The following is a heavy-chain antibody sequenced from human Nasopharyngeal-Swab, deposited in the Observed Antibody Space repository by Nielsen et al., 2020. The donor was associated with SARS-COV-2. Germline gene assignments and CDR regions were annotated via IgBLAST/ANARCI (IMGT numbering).Heavy chain of an antibody. CDR3: ARGSEGGIAARQPNFDY. D-gene: IGHD6-6*01. CDR2: INHSGST. J-gene: IGHJ4*02. Sequence: RQAPGKGLEWIGEINHSGSTNYNPSLKSRVTISVDTSKNQFSLKLSSVTAADTAVYYCARGSEGGIAARQPNFDYWGQGTLVT. V-gene: IGHV4-34*01.